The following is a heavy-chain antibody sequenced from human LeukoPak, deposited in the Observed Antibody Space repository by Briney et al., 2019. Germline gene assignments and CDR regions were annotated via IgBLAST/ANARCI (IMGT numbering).Heavy chain of an antibody. J-gene: IGHJ5*02. CDR2: ISSSGSTI. CDR3: ARAPKFRLVGVPKGPFDP. Sequence: PGRSLRLSCAASGFTFSDYYMSWIRQAPGKGLEWVSYISSSGSTIYYADSVKGRFTISRDNAKNSLYLQMNSLRAEDTAVYYCARAPKFRLVGVPKGPFDPWGQGTLVTVSS. D-gene: IGHD1-26*01. CDR1: GFTFSDYY. V-gene: IGHV3-11*01.